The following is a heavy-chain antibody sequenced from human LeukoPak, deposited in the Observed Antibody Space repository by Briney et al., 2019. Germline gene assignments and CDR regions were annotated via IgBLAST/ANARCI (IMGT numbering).Heavy chain of an antibody. V-gene: IGHV4-59*08. CDR1: CGSISSYY. Sequence: SEALSVTCTGFCGSISSYYWNWIGPPAGKGLEGIGYIYYSGSTNYNPSLKSRVTISVDTSKNQFSLKLSSVTAADTAVYYCARQGRWELYYFDYWGQGTLVTVSS. J-gene: IGHJ4*02. D-gene: IGHD1-7*01. CDR2: IYYSGST. CDR3: ARQGRWELYYFDY.